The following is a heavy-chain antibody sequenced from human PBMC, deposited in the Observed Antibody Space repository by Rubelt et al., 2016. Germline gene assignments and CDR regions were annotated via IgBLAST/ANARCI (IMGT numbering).Heavy chain of an antibody. CDR3: ARSGGYVGFFDY. Sequence: QVQLQESGPGLVKPSETLSLTCTVSGGSISSYDWSWIRQPPGKGLEWIGEINHSGSTNYNPSLKSRVTISVDTSKNQFSLKLSSVTAADTAVYYCARSGGYVGFFDYWGQGTLVTVTS. J-gene: IGHJ4*02. CDR1: GGSISSYD. CDR2: INHSGST. D-gene: IGHD5-12*01. V-gene: IGHV4-34*10.